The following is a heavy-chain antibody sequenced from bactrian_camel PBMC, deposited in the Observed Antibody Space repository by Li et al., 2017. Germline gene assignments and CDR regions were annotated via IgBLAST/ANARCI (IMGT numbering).Heavy chain of an antibody. D-gene: IGHD6*01. CDR1: GFTFSNYW. Sequence: VQLVESGGGLVQPGGSLKLSCAASGFTFSNYWMSWVRQTPGKGLEWVSTINRSGSDTYYTDSVKGRFTFSRDNAKNTVYLQMNSLKSEDTALYYCATDRGGSSFVGETTEYNYWGQGTQVTVS. V-gene: IGHV3S6*01. CDR2: INRSGSDT. CDR3: ATDRGGSSFVGETTEYNY. J-gene: IGHJ4*01.